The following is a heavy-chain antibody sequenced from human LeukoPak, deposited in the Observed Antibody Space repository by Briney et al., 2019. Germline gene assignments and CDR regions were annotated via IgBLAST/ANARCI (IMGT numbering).Heavy chain of an antibody. CDR3: AGGDPSMVRGVIGYYYYGMDV. V-gene: IGHV1-8*01. CDR1: GYTFTSYD. J-gene: IGHJ6*02. CDR2: MNPNSGNT. Sequence: GASVKVSCKASGYTFTSYDINWVRQATGQGLEWMGWMNPNSGNTGYAQKFQGRVTMTRNTSISTAYMELSSLRSEDTAMYYCAGGDPSMVRGVIGYYYYGMDVWGQGTTVTVSS. D-gene: IGHD3-10*01.